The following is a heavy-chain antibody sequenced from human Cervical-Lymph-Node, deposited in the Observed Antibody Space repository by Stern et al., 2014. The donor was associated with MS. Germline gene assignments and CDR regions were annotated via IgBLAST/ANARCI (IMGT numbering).Heavy chain of an antibody. Sequence: QVQLVQSGAEVKKPGASVKISCKAPGYKFTNYYINWMRQAPGQGPEWMGMINPSGDSTTYAQKFQRRVTTTRDTYTRTVYIELSRLISEDAAVYYCASGRLGYWGQGTQVTVSS. J-gene: IGHJ4*02. V-gene: IGHV1-46*01. CDR2: INPSGDST. CDR1: GYKFTNYY. CDR3: ASGRLGY.